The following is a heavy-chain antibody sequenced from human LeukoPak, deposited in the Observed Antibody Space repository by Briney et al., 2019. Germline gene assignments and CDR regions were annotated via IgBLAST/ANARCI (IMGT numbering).Heavy chain of an antibody. Sequence: SETLSLTCTVSGGSISSYYWSWIRQPPGKGLEWIGYIYYSGSTNYNPSLKSRVTISVDTSKSQFSLKLSSVTAADTAVYYCARVGRKNYGSESYSIFDYWGQGTLVTVSS. V-gene: IGHV4-59*01. J-gene: IGHJ4*02. CDR3: ARVGRKNYGSESYSIFDY. CDR1: GGSISSYY. D-gene: IGHD3-10*01. CDR2: IYYSGST.